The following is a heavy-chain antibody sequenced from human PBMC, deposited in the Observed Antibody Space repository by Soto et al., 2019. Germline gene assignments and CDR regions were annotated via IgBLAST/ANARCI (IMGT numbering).Heavy chain of an antibody. CDR3: ARVRYLAGAGQNYFDL. D-gene: IGHD6-19*01. CDR1: GGNFIGYG. V-gene: IGHV4-34*09. CDR2: IYRSGST. Sequence: SVTKCLTCAVDGGNFIGYGWSWIRKPTGKGLEWIGYIYRSGSTYYNPSLESRITISVDTSQSQFSLDVSSVTAADTAVYYCARVRYLAGAGQNYFDLWGQGTLVTVSS. J-gene: IGHJ4*02.